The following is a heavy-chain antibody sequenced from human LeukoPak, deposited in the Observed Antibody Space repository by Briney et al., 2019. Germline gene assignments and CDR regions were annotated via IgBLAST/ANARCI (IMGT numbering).Heavy chain of an antibody. CDR2: IHPRDGGT. CDR3: AGDLDGAWSIDY. Sequence: ASVKVSCKASGYAFSTHHINWVRQAPGQGPEWMGIIHPRDGGTKYARQFQGRVTMTRDTSTSTVYMELNSLTSEDTALYYCAGDLDGAWSIDYWGQGTLVTVSS. V-gene: IGHV1-46*01. CDR1: GYAFSTHH. J-gene: IGHJ4*02. D-gene: IGHD3-3*01.